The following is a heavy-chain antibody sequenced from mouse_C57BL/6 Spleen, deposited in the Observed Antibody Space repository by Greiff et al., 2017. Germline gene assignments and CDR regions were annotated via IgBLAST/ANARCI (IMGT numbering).Heavy chain of an antibody. V-gene: IGHV1-61*01. D-gene: IGHD1-1*01. CDR1: GYTFTSYW. J-gene: IGHJ2*01. CDR3: ARGGGTTVVASRVYFDY. CDR2: IYPSDSET. Sequence: VQLQQPGAELVRPGSSVKLSCKASGYTFTSYWMDWVKQRPGQGLEWIGNIYPSDSETHYNQKFKDKATLTVDKSSSTAYMQLSSLTSEDSAVYYCARGGGTTVVASRVYFDYWGQGTTLTVSS.